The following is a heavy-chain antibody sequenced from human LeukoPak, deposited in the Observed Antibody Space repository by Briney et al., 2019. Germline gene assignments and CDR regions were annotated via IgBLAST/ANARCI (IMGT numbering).Heavy chain of an antibody. D-gene: IGHD6-19*01. CDR2: IYTSGST. J-gene: IGHJ4*02. CDR3: ARVAGSVAGGILFDY. CDR1: GGSISTYY. Sequence: SETLSLTCAVSGGSISTYYWSWIRQPAGKGLEWIGRIYTSGSTNYNPSLKSRVTMSVDTSKNQFSLKLSSVTAADTAVYYCARVAGSVAGGILFDYWGQGTLVTVSS. V-gene: IGHV4-4*07.